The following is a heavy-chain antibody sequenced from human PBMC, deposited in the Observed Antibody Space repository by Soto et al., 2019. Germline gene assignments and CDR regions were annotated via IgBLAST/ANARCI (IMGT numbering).Heavy chain of an antibody. J-gene: IGHJ4*02. D-gene: IGHD6-19*01. CDR1: GFTFSSYG. V-gene: IGHV3-33*01. CDR3: ARGRAVAGTGPACFDY. Sequence: GGSLRLSCAASGFTFSSYGMPWVRQAPGKGLEWVAVIWYDGSNKYYADSVKGRFTISRDNSKNTLYLQMNSLRAEDTAVYYCARGRAVAGTGPACFDYWGQGTLFTVSS. CDR2: IWYDGSNK.